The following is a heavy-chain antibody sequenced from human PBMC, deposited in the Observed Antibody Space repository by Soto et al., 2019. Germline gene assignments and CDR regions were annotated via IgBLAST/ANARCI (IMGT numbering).Heavy chain of an antibody. J-gene: IGHJ4*02. Sequence: SVKVSCKASGGAFSSYTISWVRQAPGQGLEWMGRIIPILGIANYAQKFQGRVTITADKSTSTAYMELSSLRSEDTAVYYCARARISYYDSSGYFDYWGQGTLVTVSS. D-gene: IGHD3-22*01. CDR3: ARARISYYDSSGYFDY. CDR2: IIPILGIA. CDR1: GGAFSSYT. V-gene: IGHV1-69*02.